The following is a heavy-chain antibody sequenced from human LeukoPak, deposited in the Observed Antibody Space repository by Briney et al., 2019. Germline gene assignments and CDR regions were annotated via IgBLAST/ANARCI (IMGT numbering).Heavy chain of an antibody. V-gene: IGHV4-34*01. J-gene: IGHJ4*02. D-gene: IGHD6-19*01. CDR2: INHSGST. Sequence: SETLSLTCAVYGGSFSGYYWSWIRQPPGKGLEWIGEINHSGSTNYNPSLKSRVTISVDTSKNQFSLKLSSVTAADTAVYYCARRGSSGWLYFDYWGQGTLVTVSS. CDR1: GGSFSGYY. CDR3: ARRGSSGWLYFDY.